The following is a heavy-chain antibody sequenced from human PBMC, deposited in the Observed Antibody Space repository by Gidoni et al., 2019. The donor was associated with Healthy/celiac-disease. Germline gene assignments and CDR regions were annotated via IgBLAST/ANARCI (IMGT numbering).Heavy chain of an antibody. CDR3: AKDRADDFWSGSLGY. CDR1: GFTLSSYG. J-gene: IGHJ4*02. D-gene: IGHD3-3*01. CDR2: ISYDGSNK. V-gene: IGHV3-30*18. Sequence: QVQLVESGGGVVQPGRSLRRSCAASGFTLSSYGMHWVRQAPGKGLEWVAVISYDGSNKYYADSVKGRFTISRDNSKNTLYLQMNSLRAEDTAVYYCAKDRADDFWSGSLGYWGQGTLVTVSS.